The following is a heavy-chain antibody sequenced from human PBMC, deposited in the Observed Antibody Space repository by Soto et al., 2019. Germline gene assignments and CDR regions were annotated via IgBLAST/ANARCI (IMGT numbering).Heavy chain of an antibody. CDR3: ATRRYCSGGSCYLGVYYFDY. D-gene: IGHD2-15*01. J-gene: IGHJ4*02. V-gene: IGHV3-23*01. CDR2: ISGSGGST. CDR1: GFTFSSYA. Sequence: EVQLLESGGGLVQPGGSLRLSCAASGFTFSSYAMSWVRQAPGKGLEWVSAISGSGGSTYYADSVKGRFTISRDNSKNTLNLQMNSLGAEDTAVYYCATRRYCSGGSCYLGVYYFDYWGQGTLVTVSS.